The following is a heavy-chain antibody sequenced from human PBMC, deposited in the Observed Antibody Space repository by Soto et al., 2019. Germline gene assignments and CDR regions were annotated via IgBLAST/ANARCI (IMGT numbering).Heavy chain of an antibody. CDR3: AKERVAVAGSMSWFEP. J-gene: IGHJ5*02. Sequence: EVQLLESGGGLVQPGGSLRLSCAASGFTFSRYAMSWVRQAPGKGLEWVSAISGSGGSTYYADSVKGRFTISRDNCKNTLYQQMNSLRAEDTDVYYCAKERVAVAGSMSWFEPWGQGTLVTVSS. CDR2: ISGSGGST. D-gene: IGHD6-19*01. CDR1: GFTFSRYA. V-gene: IGHV3-23*01.